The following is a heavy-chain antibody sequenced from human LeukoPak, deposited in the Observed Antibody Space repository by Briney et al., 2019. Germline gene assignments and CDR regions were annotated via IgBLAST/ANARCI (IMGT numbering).Heavy chain of an antibody. D-gene: IGHD3-10*01. CDR2: IYYSGST. CDR3: ARDTMVRGVPHYGMDV. CDR1: GGSISSGGYY. J-gene: IGHJ6*02. V-gene: IGHV4-31*03. Sequence: SQTLSLTCTVSGGSISSGGYYWSWIRQHPGKGLGWIGYIYYSGSTYYNPSLKSRVTISVDTSKNQFSLKLSSVTAADTAVYYCARDTMVRGVPHYGMDVWGQGTTVTVSS.